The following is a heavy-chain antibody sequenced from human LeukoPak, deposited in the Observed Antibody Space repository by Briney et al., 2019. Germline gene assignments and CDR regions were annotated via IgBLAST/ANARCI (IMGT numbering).Heavy chain of an antibody. J-gene: IGHJ4*02. Sequence: GGSLRLSCAASGFTFGTYGMHWVRQAPGKGPEWVAFTRYDGSNKDYVDSVKGRFTISRDNSKNTLYLQMNSLRAEDTALYYCAKDDSGNSLDYWSQGTPVTVSS. CDR1: GFTFGTYG. V-gene: IGHV3-30*02. CDR3: AKDDSGNSLDY. D-gene: IGHD2/OR15-2a*01. CDR2: TRYDGSNK.